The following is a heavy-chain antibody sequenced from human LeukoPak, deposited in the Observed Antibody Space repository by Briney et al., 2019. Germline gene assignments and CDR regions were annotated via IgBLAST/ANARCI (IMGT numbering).Heavy chain of an antibody. CDR2: ICHSGGN. J-gene: IGHJ6*03. D-gene: IGHD2-8*01. CDR1: GGSISRRTNW. Sequence: AETLSLTCAVSGGSISRRTNWWSWVRQPPGKGLEWIGEICHSGGNNYNPPLKSRITISVDKSQNQFSLKVDSLTAADTAVYYWGANGYYCLDVWGKGTTVTVSS. CDR3: GANGYYCLDV. V-gene: IGHV4-4*02.